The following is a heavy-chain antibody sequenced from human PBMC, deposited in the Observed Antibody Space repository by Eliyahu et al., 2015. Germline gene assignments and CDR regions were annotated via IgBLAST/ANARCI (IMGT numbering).Heavy chain of an antibody. CDR2: IDPSDSYT. J-gene: IGHJ4*02. D-gene: IGHD2-21*02. Sequence: EVQLVQSGAEVKKPGESLRISCKGSGYSFPSYWISWVRQMPGKGLEWMGRIDPSDSYTNYSPSFQGHVTISADKSISTAYLQWSSLKASDTAMYYCARASCGGDCYSTFDYWGQGTLVTVSS. CDR1: GYSFPSYW. V-gene: IGHV5-10-1*03. CDR3: ARASCGGDCYSTFDY.